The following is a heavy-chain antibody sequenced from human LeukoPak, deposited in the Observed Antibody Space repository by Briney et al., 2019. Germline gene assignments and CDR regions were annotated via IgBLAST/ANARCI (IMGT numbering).Heavy chain of an antibody. CDR2: INPSGGST. CDR3: ARINRSKVYSSSWSSVYYFDY. D-gene: IGHD6-13*01. V-gene: IGHV1-46*01. Sequence: ASVKVSCKVSGYTLTELSMHWVRQAPGQGLEWMGIINPSGGSTSYAQKFQGRVTMTRDTSTSTVYMELSSLRSEDTAVYYCARINRSKVYSSSWSSVYYFDYWGQGTLVTVSS. J-gene: IGHJ4*02. CDR1: GYTLTELS.